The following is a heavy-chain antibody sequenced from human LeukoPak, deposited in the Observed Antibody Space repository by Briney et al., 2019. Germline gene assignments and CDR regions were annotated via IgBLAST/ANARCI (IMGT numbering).Heavy chain of an antibody. Sequence: PGGSLRLSCAASGLTFSTYGIYWVRQAPGKGLECVAFIRYDGRNKYYADSVKGRFTISRDNSKNTLYLQMDSLRPDDTAVYYCAKLSGSWYLDAFDVWGQGTMVTVSS. CDR3: AKLSGSWYLDAFDV. CDR2: IRYDGRNK. V-gene: IGHV3-30*02. D-gene: IGHD6-13*01. CDR1: GLTFSTYG. J-gene: IGHJ3*01.